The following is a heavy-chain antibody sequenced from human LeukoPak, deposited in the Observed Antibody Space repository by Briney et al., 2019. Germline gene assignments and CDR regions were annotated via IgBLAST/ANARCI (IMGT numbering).Heavy chain of an antibody. V-gene: IGHV3-30*04. CDR2: ISYDGSDK. Sequence: PGGSLRLSCAASGFTFSSYAMYWVRQAPGKGLEWVAVISYDGSDKFYADSVKGRFTISRDSSKNTLYLQMNSLRPEDTSVYYRARARPSMWIDYWGQGTLVTVSS. D-gene: IGHD5-12*01. CDR3: ARARPSMWIDY. J-gene: IGHJ4*02. CDR1: GFTFSSYA.